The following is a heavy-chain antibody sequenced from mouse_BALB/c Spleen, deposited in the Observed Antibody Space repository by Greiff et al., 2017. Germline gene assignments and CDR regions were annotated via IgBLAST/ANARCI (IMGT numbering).Heavy chain of an antibody. CDR1: GFTFSSYT. V-gene: IGHV5-12-2*01. J-gene: IGHJ3*01. D-gene: IGHD2-4*01. Sequence: DVKLVESGGGLVQPGGSLKLSCAASGFTFSSYTMSWVRQTPEKRLEWVANISNGGGSTYYPDTVKGRFTISRDNAKNTLYLQMSSLKSEDTAMYYCANYYDYDGGLAYWGQGTLVTVSA. CDR3: ANYYDYDGGLAY. CDR2: ISNGGGST.